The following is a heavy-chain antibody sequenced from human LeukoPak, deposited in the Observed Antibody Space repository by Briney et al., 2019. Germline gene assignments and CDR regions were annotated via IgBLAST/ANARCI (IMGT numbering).Heavy chain of an antibody. CDR2: IGSSSTLI. CDR3: ARVTYRVSPSPFDS. D-gene: IGHD1-26*01. Sequence: GRSLRLSCTASEFIFSDYTMNWIRQAAGKPLEWVSSIGSSSTLISYADSVKGRFTISRDNAKNSMYLQMNILRAEDTAVYYCARVTYRVSPSPFDSWGQGSLVTVSS. V-gene: IGHV3-48*01. CDR1: EFIFSDYT. J-gene: IGHJ4*02.